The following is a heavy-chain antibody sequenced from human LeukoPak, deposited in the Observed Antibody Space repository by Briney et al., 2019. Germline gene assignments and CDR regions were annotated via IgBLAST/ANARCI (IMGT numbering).Heavy chain of an antibody. Sequence: GGSLRLSCAASGFTFSSYEMNWVRQAPGKGLEWVSYISSSGSTIYYADSVKGRFTISRDNAKNSLYLQMNSLRAEDTAVYYCARYSGSIWYLDYWGQGTLVTVSS. V-gene: IGHV3-48*03. CDR2: ISSSGSTI. J-gene: IGHJ4*02. CDR1: GFTFSSYE. CDR3: ARYSGSIWYLDY. D-gene: IGHD6-13*01.